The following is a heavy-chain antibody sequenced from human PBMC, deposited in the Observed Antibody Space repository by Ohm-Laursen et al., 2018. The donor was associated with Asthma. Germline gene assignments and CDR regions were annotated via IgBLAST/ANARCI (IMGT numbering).Heavy chain of an antibody. CDR3: ARTPTTSGWYYGVY. V-gene: IGHV1-69*01. D-gene: IGHD6-19*01. CDR1: GGSMRSYS. J-gene: IGHJ4*02. Sequence: VSSVKVSCKPAGGSMRSYSFSWVRQAPGQGLEWIGGIIPIIGTPDHAQRFHDRVKITADEYSNTVYMELSSLRSEDTALYYCARTPTTSGWYYGVYWDQGTLVTVSS. CDR2: IIPIIGTP.